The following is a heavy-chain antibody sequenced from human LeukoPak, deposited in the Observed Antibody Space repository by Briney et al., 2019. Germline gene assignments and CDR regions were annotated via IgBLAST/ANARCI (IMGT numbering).Heavy chain of an antibody. CDR3: ARDGRPPITGTMRD. D-gene: IGHD1-7*01. J-gene: IGHJ4*02. V-gene: IGHV1-18*01. CDR2: ISAYNGNT. CDR1: GYTFTSYG. Sequence: GASVKVSCKASGYTFTSYGISWVRQAPGQGLEWMGWISAYNGNTNYAQKLQGRVTMTTDTSTSTAYMELSSLRSEDTAVYYCARDGRPPITGTMRDWGQGTLVTVSS.